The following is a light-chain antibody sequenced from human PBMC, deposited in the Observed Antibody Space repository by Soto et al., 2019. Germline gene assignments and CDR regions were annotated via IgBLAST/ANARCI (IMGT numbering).Light chain of an antibody. CDR2: GAS. CDR3: QQRSNWPPLT. V-gene: IGKV3-11*01. Sequence: EIVLTQSPGTLSLSPGERATLSCRASQTVTNTYLAWYQQKPGQAPRLLIYGASNRATGIPARFSGSGSGTDFILTISSLEPEDFAVYYCQQRSNWPPLTFGGGTRVEMK. CDR1: QTVTNTY. J-gene: IGKJ4*01.